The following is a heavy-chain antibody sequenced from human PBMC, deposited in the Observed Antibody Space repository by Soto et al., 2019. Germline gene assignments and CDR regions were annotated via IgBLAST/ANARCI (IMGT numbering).Heavy chain of an antibody. D-gene: IGHD6-19*01. CDR2: ISWKSDIL. V-gene: IGHV3-9*01. J-gene: IGHJ4*02. Sequence: EVELVESGGGLVQPGRSLRLSCEGSGVTLDDYAMHWVRQAPGKGLEWVASISWKSDILGYADSVRGRFTISRDNARNALHLQMARLRVEDTALYYCVKDSSGWNPASEYWGQGTLVTVSS. CDR1: GVTLDDYA. CDR3: VKDSSGWNPASEY.